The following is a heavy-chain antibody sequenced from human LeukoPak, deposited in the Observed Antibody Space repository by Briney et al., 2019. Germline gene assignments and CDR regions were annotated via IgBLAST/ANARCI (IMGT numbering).Heavy chain of an antibody. D-gene: IGHD6-13*01. CDR1: GYSISSGYY. Sequence: PSETLSLTCTVSGYSISSGYYWGWIRQPPGKGLEWIGSIYHSGSTYYNPSLKSRVTISVDTSKNQFSLKLSSVTAADTAVYYCARLRGSSSWYFDYWGQGTLVTVSS. CDR3: ARLRGSSSWYFDY. CDR2: IYHSGST. V-gene: IGHV4-38-2*02. J-gene: IGHJ4*02.